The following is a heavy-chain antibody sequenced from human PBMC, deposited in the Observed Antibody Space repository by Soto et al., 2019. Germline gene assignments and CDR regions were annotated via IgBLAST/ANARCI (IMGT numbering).Heavy chain of an antibody. CDR1: GGTFSSYA. Sequence: QVQLVQSGAEVKKPGSSVKVSCKASGGTFSSYAISWVRQAPGQGLEWMGGIIPIFGTADYAQKFQGRVTXTXEXSSXTAYMDLSSLRSEDTAVYYCARHLGGNHYYYGMDVWGQGTTVTVSS. CDR2: IIPIFGTA. D-gene: IGHD3-16*01. CDR3: ARHLGGNHYYYGMDV. V-gene: IGHV1-69*05. J-gene: IGHJ6*02.